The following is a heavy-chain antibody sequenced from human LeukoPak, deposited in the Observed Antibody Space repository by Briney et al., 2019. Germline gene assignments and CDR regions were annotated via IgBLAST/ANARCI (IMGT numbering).Heavy chain of an antibody. V-gene: IGHV3-49*04. CDR3: ARDGDGDYVFSYYFDY. Sequence: GGSLRLSCTASGFTFGDYAMSWVRQAPGKGLEWVGFIRSKAYGGTTEYAASVKGRFTISRDNSKNTLYLQMNSLRVEDTAVYYCARDGDGDYVFSYYFDYWGQGTLVTVSS. J-gene: IGHJ4*02. CDR1: GFTFGDYA. D-gene: IGHD4-17*01. CDR2: IRSKAYGGTT.